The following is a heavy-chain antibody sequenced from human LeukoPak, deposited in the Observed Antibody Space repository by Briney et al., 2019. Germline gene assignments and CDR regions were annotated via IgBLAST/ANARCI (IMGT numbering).Heavy chain of an antibody. CDR1: GFTFSNFA. D-gene: IGHD2-15*01. J-gene: IGHJ3*02. Sequence: GGSLRLSCAASGFTFSNFAMHWVRQAPGKGLEWVAVISYDGTNKYYADSVKGRFTISRDNSKNTLYLQKNSLKAEDTAVYYCARNLDGGHNDGLDIWGQGTMVTVSS. CDR2: ISYDGTNK. V-gene: IGHV3-30*04. CDR3: ARNLDGGHNDGLDI.